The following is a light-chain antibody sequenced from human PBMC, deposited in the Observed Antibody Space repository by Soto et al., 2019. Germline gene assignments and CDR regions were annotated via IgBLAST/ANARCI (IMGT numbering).Light chain of an antibody. CDR1: QSVSSGH. V-gene: IGKV3-20*01. CDR3: QQYGSSPWT. J-gene: IGKJ1*01. CDR2: GVS. Sequence: EIVLTQSPGTLSLSPGARATLSCRASQSVSSGHLAWYQQKPGQAPRLLIYGVSSRATGIPDRFSGSGSGTDFALTISRLEPEDFAVYYCQQYGSSPWTFGQGTKVDI.